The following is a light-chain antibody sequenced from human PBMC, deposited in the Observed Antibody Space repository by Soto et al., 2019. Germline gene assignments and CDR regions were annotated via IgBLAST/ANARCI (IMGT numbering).Light chain of an antibody. CDR1: QSVSSN. Sequence: EIVMTQSPATLSVSLGDRATLSCRASQSVSSNLAWYQLKPGQAPRLLIYGASTRATGIPARFSGSGSGTEFTLTISSLQSEDFAVYYCQQYNDWPPFGQGTKV. CDR3: QQYNDWPP. V-gene: IGKV3-15*01. CDR2: GAS. J-gene: IGKJ1*01.